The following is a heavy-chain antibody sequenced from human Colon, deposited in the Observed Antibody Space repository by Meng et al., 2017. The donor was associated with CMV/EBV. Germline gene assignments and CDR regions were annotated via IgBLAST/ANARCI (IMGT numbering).Heavy chain of an antibody. D-gene: IGHD2-2*01. CDR3: VRCSSTSCYRGNWFDT. CDR1: GFSLTSYG. J-gene: IGHJ5*02. V-gene: IGHV3-30*19. Sequence: GGSLRLSCEASGFSLTSYGMHWVRQAPGKGLDWVAVISDDGSNKYYADSVKGRFTISRDNSKNTLYLQMNSLRAEDTALYYCVRCSSTSCYRGNWFDTWGQGTLVTVSS. CDR2: ISDDGSNK.